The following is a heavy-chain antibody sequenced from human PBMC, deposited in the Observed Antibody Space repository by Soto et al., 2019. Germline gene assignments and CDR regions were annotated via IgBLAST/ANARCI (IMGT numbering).Heavy chain of an antibody. V-gene: IGHV3-23*01. Sequence: EVQLLESGGGLVQPGGSLRLSCAASGFTFSSYAMSWVRQAPGKGLEWVSAISATGGSPYYADSVKGRFTISRDNSKNTLYLQMNSLRAEDTAVYYCARDDSGYPSYFHYWGQGTLVTVSS. CDR3: ARDDSGYPSYFHY. D-gene: IGHD3-16*02. J-gene: IGHJ4*02. CDR2: ISATGGSP. CDR1: GFTFSSYA.